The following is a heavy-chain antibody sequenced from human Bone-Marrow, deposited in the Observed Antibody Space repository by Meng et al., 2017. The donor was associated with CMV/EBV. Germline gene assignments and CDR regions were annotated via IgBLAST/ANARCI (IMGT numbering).Heavy chain of an antibody. Sequence: SQTLSLTCAISGDSVSSNSAAWNRIRQSTSRGLEWLGRTYYRSKWFNDYAVSVNSRITITPDTAKNQLALQLNSVTPEDTAGDHCARENCRNSACDTGMAVWGQGTTVTVSS. CDR2: TYYRSKWFN. V-gene: IGHV6-1*01. J-gene: IGHJ6*02. CDR1: GDSVSSNSAA. CDR3: ARENCRNSACDTGMAV. D-gene: IGHD2-15*01.